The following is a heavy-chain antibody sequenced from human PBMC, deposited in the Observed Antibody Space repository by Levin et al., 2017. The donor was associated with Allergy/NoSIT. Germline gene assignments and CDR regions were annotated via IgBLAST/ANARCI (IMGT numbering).Heavy chain of an antibody. Sequence: SQTLSLTCAVYDGSFGGYSWSWIRQPPGKGLEWIGEISDSGGSNSKPSLKSRVTISLDTSKNLFSLKLSSVTAADTAVYYCAKYSYGSFDSWGQGTLVIVSS. CDR3: AKYSYGSFDS. CDR1: DGSFGGYS. CDR2: ISDSGGS. J-gene: IGHJ4*02. V-gene: IGHV4-34*01. D-gene: IGHD3-10*01.